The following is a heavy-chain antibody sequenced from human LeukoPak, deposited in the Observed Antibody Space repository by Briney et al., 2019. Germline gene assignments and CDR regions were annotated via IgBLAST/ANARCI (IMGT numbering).Heavy chain of an antibody. Sequence: SETLSLTCTDSGASVSSYYWSWIRQPPGKGPEWIRYFSYSGSTNYNPSLKSRVTISVDTSKNQFSLNLSSVTAADTAVYYCARGPLDSGYTYFDYWGQGTLVSVAS. V-gene: IGHV4-59*02. J-gene: IGHJ4*02. CDR2: FSYSGST. D-gene: IGHD5-12*01. CDR1: GASVSSYY. CDR3: ARGPLDSGYTYFDY.